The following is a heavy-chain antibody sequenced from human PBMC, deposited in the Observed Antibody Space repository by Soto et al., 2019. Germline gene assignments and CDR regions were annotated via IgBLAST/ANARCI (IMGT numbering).Heavy chain of an antibody. J-gene: IGHJ4*02. CDR3: ARVRILTGYPYYFAY. V-gene: IGHV1-18*01. D-gene: IGHD3-9*01. Sequence: GASVKVSCKASGYTFTSYGISWVRQAPGQGLEWMGWISAYNGNTNYAQKLQGRVTMTTDTSTSTAYMELRSLRSDDTAVYYCARVRILTGYPYYFAYWGQGTLVTVSS. CDR1: GYTFTSYG. CDR2: ISAYNGNT.